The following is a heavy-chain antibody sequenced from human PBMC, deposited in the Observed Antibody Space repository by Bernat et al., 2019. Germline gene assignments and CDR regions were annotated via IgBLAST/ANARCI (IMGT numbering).Heavy chain of an antibody. CDR2: TSSSSSYI. Sequence: EVQLVESGGGLVQPGGSLRLSCEASGFTFSSYEMNWVRQAPGKGLEWVSYTSSSSSYIYYADSVKGRFTISRDNAKNSLYLQMNSLRAEDTAVYYCARDRGITGTTLGYWGQGTLVTVSS. J-gene: IGHJ4*02. CDR1: GFTFSSYE. V-gene: IGHV3-48*03. D-gene: IGHD1-20*01. CDR3: ARDRGITGTTLGY.